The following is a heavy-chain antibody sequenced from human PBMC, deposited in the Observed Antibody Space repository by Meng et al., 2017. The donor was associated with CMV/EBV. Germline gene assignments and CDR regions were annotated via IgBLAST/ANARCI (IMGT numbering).Heavy chain of an antibody. Sequence: GGSLRLSCTASGFTFGDYSMSWVRQAPGKGLEWVGFIRSKAYGGPTEYAASVKGGFSISRDDSKSIAYLQMNSLKTEDTAVYYCTRGYDFWSGYFSDHAFDIWGQGTMVTVSS. CDR2: IRSKAYGGPT. CDR1: GFTFGDYS. J-gene: IGHJ3*02. CDR3: TRGYDFWSGYFSDHAFDI. V-gene: IGHV3-49*04. D-gene: IGHD3-3*01.